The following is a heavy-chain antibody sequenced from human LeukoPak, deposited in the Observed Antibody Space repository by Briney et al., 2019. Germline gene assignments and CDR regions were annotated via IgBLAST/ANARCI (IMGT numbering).Heavy chain of an antibody. CDR3: AMGITMVRGEYFDY. D-gene: IGHD3-10*01. J-gene: IGHJ4*02. CDR2: IYYSGST. CDR1: GGSISSYY. Sequence: PSETLSLTCTVSGGSISSYYWSWIRQPPGKGLEWIGYIYYSGSTNYNPSLKSRVTISVDTSKNQFSLKLSSVTAADTAVYYCAMGITMVRGEYFDYWGQGTLVTVSS. V-gene: IGHV4-59*12.